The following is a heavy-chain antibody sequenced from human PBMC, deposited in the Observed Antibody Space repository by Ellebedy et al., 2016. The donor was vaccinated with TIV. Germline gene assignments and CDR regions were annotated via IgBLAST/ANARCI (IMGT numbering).Heavy chain of an antibody. CDR2: ISPNGGGT. CDR1: GYTFTDYR. V-gene: IGHV1-2*02. CDR3: ARDYWGSYEY. J-gene: IGHJ4*02. D-gene: IGHD1-26*01. Sequence: AASVKVSCKASGYTFTDYRLDWVRQAPGLGLEWMGWISPNGGGTHYAQKFQGRVSMTGDTSISTAYLELSRLTSDDTAVYYWARDYWGSYEYWGQGTLVTVSS.